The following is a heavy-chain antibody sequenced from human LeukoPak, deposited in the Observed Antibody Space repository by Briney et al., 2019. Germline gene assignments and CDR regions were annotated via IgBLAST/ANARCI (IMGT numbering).Heavy chain of an antibody. CDR3: ATVGYGGDSDYFDY. J-gene: IGHJ4*02. CDR1: GFTFSGSA. CDR2: IDKKDKGYATAT. D-gene: IGHD2-21*01. V-gene: IGHV3-73*01. Sequence: GGSLRLSCAASGFTFSGSAIHWVRQSSGKGLEWVGQIDKKDKGYATATAYAASVKGRFTISRDDSINTAYLQMNSLKTEDTAVYSCATVGYGGDSDYFDYWGQGTLVTVSS.